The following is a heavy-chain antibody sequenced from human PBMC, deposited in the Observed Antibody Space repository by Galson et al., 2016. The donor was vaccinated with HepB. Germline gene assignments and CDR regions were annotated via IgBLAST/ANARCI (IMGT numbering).Heavy chain of an antibody. D-gene: IGHD6-6*01. CDR2: ISSSSSEM. V-gene: IGHV3-21*05. CDR3: VRGGAARPDY. J-gene: IGHJ4*02. CDR1: GFSFSIYG. Sequence: SLRLSCAASGFSFSIYGMNWVRQAPGKGLEWVAYISSSSSEMSYADSVTGRFTISRDNAKNFLFLQISGLGAEDTAVYYCVRGGAARPDYWGQGILVTVSS.